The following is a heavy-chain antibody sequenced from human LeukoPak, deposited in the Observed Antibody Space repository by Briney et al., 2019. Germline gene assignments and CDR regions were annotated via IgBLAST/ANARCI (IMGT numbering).Heavy chain of an antibody. D-gene: IGHD3-10*01. V-gene: IGHV4-34*01. J-gene: IGHJ5*02. CDR3: ARSYGSGSYYTRRAWFDP. CDR1: GGSFSGYY. CDR2: INHSGST. Sequence: SETLSLTCAVYGGSFSGYYWSWIRQPPGKGLEWIGEINHSGSTNYNPSLKSRVTISVDTSKNQFSLKLSSVTAADTAVYYCARSYGSGSYYTRRAWFDPWGQGTLVTVSS.